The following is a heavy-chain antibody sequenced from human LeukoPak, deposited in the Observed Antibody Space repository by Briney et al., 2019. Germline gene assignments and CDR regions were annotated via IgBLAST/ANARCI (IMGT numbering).Heavy chain of an antibody. CDR1: GFTFSSYS. CDR2: ISSSSSYI. D-gene: IGHD2-15*01. CDR3: AREGRCSGGSCYRYYFDY. V-gene: IGHV3-21*01. J-gene: IGHJ4*02. Sequence: PGGSLRLSCAASGFTFSSYSMNWVRQAPGKGLEWVSSISSSSSYIYYADSVKGRSTISRDNAKNSLYLQMNSLRAEDTAVYYCAREGRCSGGSCYRYYFDYWGQGTLATVSS.